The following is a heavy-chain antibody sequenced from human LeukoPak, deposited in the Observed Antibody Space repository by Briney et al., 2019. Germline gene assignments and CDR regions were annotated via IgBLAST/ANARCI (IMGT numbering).Heavy chain of an antibody. CDR1: GFTFSSYA. V-gene: IGHV3-23*01. CDR2: ISGSGGST. J-gene: IGHJ4*02. CDR3: AKDSPYIVRGLLFDY. Sequence: GGFLRLSCAASGFTFSSYAMSWVRQAPGKGLEWVSAISGSGGSTYYADSVKGRYTISRDNSKNTLYLQMNSLRAEDTAVYYCAKDSPYIVRGLLFDYWGQGTLVTVSS. D-gene: IGHD2/OR15-2a*01.